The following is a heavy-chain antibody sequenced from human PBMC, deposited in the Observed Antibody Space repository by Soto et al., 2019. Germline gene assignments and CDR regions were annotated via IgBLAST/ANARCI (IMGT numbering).Heavy chain of an antibody. CDR2: IWYDGSNK. Sequence: GGSLRLSCAASGFTFSSYGMHWVRQAPGKGLEWVAVIWYDGSNKYYADSVKGRFTISRDNSKNTLYLQMNSLRAEDTAVYYCARGTVYSSGGPLDYWGQGTLVTVSS. J-gene: IGHJ4*02. CDR1: GFTFSSYG. CDR3: ARGTVYSSGGPLDY. D-gene: IGHD6-19*01. V-gene: IGHV3-33*01.